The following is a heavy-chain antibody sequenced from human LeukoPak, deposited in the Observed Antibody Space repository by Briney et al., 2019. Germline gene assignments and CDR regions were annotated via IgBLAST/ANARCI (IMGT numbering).Heavy chain of an antibody. CDR2: IIPIFGTA. J-gene: IGHJ4*02. Sequence: SVKVSCKASGGTFSSYAISWVRQAPGQGLEWMGGIIPIFGTANYAQKFQGRVTITADESTSTAYMDLRSLRSDDTAVYYCATSNHVAPALGYFDSWGQGTLVTVSS. D-gene: IGHD5-18*01. CDR3: ATSNHVAPALGYFDS. CDR1: GGTFSSYA. V-gene: IGHV1-69*13.